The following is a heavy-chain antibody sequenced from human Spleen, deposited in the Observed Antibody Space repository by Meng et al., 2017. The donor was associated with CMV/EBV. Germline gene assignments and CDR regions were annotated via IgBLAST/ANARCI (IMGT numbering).Heavy chain of an antibody. CDR3: ARRPYYYDSSGYFYWDWFDP. D-gene: IGHD3-22*01. CDR2: IFPGDSDT. J-gene: IGHJ5*02. Sequence: SCKGSGYSFTSNWIGWVRQMPGKGLVWMGVIFPGDSDTRYSPSFQGQVTISADKSISTAYLQWSSLKASDTAMYYCARRPYYYDSSGYFYWDWFDPWGQGTLVTVSS. V-gene: IGHV5-51*01. CDR1: GYSFTSNW.